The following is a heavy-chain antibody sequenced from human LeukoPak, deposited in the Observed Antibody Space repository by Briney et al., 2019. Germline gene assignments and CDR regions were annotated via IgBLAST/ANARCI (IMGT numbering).Heavy chain of an antibody. D-gene: IGHD3-3*01. J-gene: IGHJ3*02. Sequence: SETLSLTCAVYGGSFSGYYWSWIRQPPGKGLEWIGEINHSGSTNYNPSLKSRVTISVDTPKNQFSLKLSSVTAADTAVYYCARGSLEWLLSNDAFDIWGQGTMVTVSS. CDR3: ARGSLEWLLSNDAFDI. V-gene: IGHV4-34*01. CDR2: INHSGST. CDR1: GGSFSGYY.